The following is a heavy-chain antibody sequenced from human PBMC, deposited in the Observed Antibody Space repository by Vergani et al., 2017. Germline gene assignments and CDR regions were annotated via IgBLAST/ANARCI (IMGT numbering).Heavy chain of an antibody. CDR3: ARDSRAGSMDV. V-gene: IGHV1-24*01. Sequence: QVQLVQSGAEVKKPGASVKVSCKVSGYTLTELSMHWVRQSPGKGLEWMGGFDPEDGETIYAQKFQGRVTITRDTSASTAYMALSSLRAEDTAVYYCARDSRAGSMDVGGQGSTVTVSS. CDR1: GYTLTELS. J-gene: IGHJ6*02. CDR2: FDPEDGET.